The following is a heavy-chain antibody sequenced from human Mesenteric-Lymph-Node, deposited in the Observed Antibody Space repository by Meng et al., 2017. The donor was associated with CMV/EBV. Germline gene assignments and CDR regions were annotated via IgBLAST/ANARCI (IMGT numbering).Heavy chain of an antibody. CDR2: INHSGST. V-gene: IGHV4-34*01. CDR1: GGSFSGYY. CDR3: ARGSSYDILTGYFDY. J-gene: IGHJ4*02. D-gene: IGHD3-9*01. Sequence: HVQLTQVGAGLLKPSGTLSVTCAVYGGSFSGYYWNWIRQSPEKGLEWIGEINHSGSTTYNPSFTSRIIISVDTSTNQISLNMSSVTAADTAVYYCARGSSYDILTGYFDYWGQGALVTVSS.